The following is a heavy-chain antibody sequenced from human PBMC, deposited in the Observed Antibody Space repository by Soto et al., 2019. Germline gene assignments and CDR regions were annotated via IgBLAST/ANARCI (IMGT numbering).Heavy chain of an antibody. CDR2: IYYSGST. D-gene: IGHD3-3*01. Sequence: SETLSLTCTVSGGSISSGFYYWSWIRQPPGKGLEWIGYIYYSGSTYYNPSLKSRVTISGDTSKNQFSLKLSSVTAADTAVYYCARLRCFECLLHEHWGQGTRVTVPS. CDR1: GGSISSGFYY. V-gene: IGHV4-30-4*01. CDR3: ARLRCFECLLHEH. J-gene: IGHJ4*02.